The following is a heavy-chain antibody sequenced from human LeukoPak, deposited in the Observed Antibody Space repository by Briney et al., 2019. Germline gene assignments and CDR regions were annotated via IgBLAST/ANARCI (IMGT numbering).Heavy chain of an antibody. CDR1: GYTFTGYY. D-gene: IGHD3-22*01. J-gene: IGHJ4*02. CDR3: ARDPAQTYYYDA. CDR2: INPKNGGT. V-gene: IGHV1-2*02. Sequence: ASVKVSCKASGYTFTGYYLHWVRQAPGQGLEWMGWINPKNGGTKYAQKFQGRVTMTRDTSISTAYMELSRLTSDDTAVYSCARDPAQTYYYDAWGQGTLVTVSS.